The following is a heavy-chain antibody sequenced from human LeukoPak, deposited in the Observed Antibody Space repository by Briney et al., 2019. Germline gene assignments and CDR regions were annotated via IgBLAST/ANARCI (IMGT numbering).Heavy chain of an antibody. V-gene: IGHV3-7*01. CDR3: ARDRSYSNYIFDY. CDR1: GFTFSSYW. D-gene: IGHD4-11*01. J-gene: IGHJ4*02. Sequence: SGGSLRLSCAASGFTFSSYWMSWVRQAPGKGLEWVANIKQDGSEKYYVDSVKGRFTISRDNAKNSLYLQMNSLRAEDTAVYYCARDRSYSNYIFDYWGQGTLVTVSS. CDR2: IKQDGSEK.